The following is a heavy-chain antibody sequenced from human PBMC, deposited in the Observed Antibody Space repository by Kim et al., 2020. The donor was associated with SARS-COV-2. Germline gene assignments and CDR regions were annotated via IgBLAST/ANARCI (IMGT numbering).Heavy chain of an antibody. D-gene: IGHD3-10*01. Sequence: SETLSLTCAVYGGSFSGYYWSWIRQPPGKGLEWIGEINHSGSTNYNPSLKSRVTISVDTSKNQFSLKLSSVTAADTAVYYCARSGYYGSGSYYIGYYYYYGMDVWGQGTTVTVSS. V-gene: IGHV4-34*01. J-gene: IGHJ6*02. CDR3: ARSGYYGSGSYYIGYYYYYGMDV. CDR2: INHSGST. CDR1: GGSFSGYY.